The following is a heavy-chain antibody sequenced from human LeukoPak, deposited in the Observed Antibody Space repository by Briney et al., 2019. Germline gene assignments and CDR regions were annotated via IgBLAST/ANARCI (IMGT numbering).Heavy chain of an antibody. CDR3: ATVPLSRSPGLWSGYYIPDY. Sequence: SVKVSCKASGGTFSGYAISWVRQAPGQGLERMGGIIPIFGTANYAQMFQGRVTITADESTSTAYTELSSLRSEDTAVYYCATVPLSRSPGLWSGYYIPDYWGQGTLVTVSS. CDR1: GGTFSGYA. V-gene: IGHV1-69*13. D-gene: IGHD3-3*01. CDR2: IIPIFGTA. J-gene: IGHJ4*02.